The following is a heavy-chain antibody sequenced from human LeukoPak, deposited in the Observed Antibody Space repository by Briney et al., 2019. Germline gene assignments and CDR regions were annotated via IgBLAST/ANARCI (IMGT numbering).Heavy chain of an antibody. Sequence: GGSLRLSCAASGFTFSTYGMHWVRQAPGKGLEWVAFVRFDGSHQYYADSVKGRFTISRDNSKNTLFLQMYSLRAEDTAVYYCAKDPYSNYDPYYFEYWGQGTLVTVSS. CDR3: AKDPYSNYDPYYFEY. CDR2: VRFDGSHQ. J-gene: IGHJ4*02. CDR1: GFTFSTYG. V-gene: IGHV3-30*02. D-gene: IGHD4-11*01.